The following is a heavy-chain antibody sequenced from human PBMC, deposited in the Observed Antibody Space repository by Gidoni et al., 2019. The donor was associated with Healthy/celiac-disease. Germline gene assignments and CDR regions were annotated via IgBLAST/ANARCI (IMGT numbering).Heavy chain of an antibody. D-gene: IGHD3-22*01. Sequence: EVQLVESGGGLVKPGGSLRLSCAASGFTFSNAWMSWVRQAPGKGLEWVGRIKSKTDGGTTDYAAPVKGRFTISRDDSKNTLYLQMNSLKTEDTAVYYCTRPYYYDSSGFYWGQGTLVTVSS. J-gene: IGHJ4*02. CDR2: IKSKTDGGTT. CDR1: GFTFSNAW. CDR3: TRPYYYDSSGFY. V-gene: IGHV3-15*01.